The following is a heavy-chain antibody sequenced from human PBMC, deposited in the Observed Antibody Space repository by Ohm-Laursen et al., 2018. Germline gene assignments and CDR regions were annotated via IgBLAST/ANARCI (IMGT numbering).Heavy chain of an antibody. CDR3: ARNIYCSSSSCYDFGMDV. V-gene: IGHV4-4*07. Sequence: SQTLSLTWTVSGGSISNNYWSWIRQPAGKGLEWIGRIYTSGITNYNPSLKSRVTMSVDTSKNQFSLKLNSVTAAATAVYYCARNIYCSSSSCYDFGMDVWGQGTTVTVSS. D-gene: IGHD2-2*01. CDR1: GGSISNNY. J-gene: IGHJ6*02. CDR2: IYTSGIT.